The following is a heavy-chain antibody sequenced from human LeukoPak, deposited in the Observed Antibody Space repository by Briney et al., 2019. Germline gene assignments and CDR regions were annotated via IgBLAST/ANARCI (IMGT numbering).Heavy chain of an antibody. CDR1: GGSISSYY. V-gene: IGHV4-4*07. D-gene: IGHD2-15*01. CDR2: IYTSGST. Sequence: SETLSLTCTVSGGSISSYYWSWIRQPAGKGLEWIGRIYTSGSTNYNPSLKSRVTMSVDTSKNQFSLKLSSVTAADTAVYYCAKPPGSIVVVVALGVDYWGQGTLVTVSS. CDR3: AKPPGSIVVVVALGVDY. J-gene: IGHJ4*02.